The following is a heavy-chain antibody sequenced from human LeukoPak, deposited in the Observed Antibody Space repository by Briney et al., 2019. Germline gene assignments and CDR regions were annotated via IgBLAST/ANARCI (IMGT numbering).Heavy chain of an antibody. CDR2: ISGSGGST. V-gene: IGHV3-23*01. CDR3: AKGITMIVVEPNDY. J-gene: IGHJ4*02. D-gene: IGHD3-22*01. Sequence: QPGGSLRLSCAASGFTFSIYAMSWVRQAPGKGLEWVSAISGSGGSTYYADSVKGRFTISRDNSKNTLYLQMNSLRAEDTAVYYCAKGITMIVVEPNDYWGQGTLVTVSS. CDR1: GFTFSIYA.